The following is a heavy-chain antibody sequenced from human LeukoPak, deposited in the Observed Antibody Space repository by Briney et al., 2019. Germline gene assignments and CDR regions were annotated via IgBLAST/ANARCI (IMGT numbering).Heavy chain of an antibody. D-gene: IGHD6-19*01. CDR1: GGSISSGGYS. J-gene: IGHJ4*02. CDR3: ARQAGWYLGPSYDY. V-gene: IGHV4-30-2*03. CDR2: IYHSGST. Sequence: SETLSLTCAVSGGSISSGGYSWSWIRQPPGTGLEWIGYIYHSGSTYYNPSLKSRVTISVDTSKNQFSLKLSSVTAADTAVYYCARQAGWYLGPSYDYWGQGTLVTVSS.